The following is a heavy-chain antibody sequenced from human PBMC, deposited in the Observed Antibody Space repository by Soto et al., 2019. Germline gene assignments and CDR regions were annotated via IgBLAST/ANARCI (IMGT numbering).Heavy chain of an antibody. CDR1: GGSISSSSYY. CDR3: ARLCLGGYDCGAFDY. J-gene: IGHJ4*02. D-gene: IGHD5-12*01. V-gene: IGHV4-39*01. CDR2: IYYSGST. Sequence: QLQLQESGPGLVKPSETLSLTCTVSGGSISSSSYYWGWIRQPPGKGLEWIGSIYYSGSTYYNPSLKSRVTISVDTSKNQFSLKLSSVTAADTAVYYCARLCLGGYDCGAFDYWGQGTLVTVSS.